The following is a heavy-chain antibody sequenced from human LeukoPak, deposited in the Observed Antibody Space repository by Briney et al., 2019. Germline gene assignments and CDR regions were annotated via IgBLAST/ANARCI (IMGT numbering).Heavy chain of an antibody. CDR1: GFTFSSYA. CDR2: ISSNWDST. Sequence: GGSLRLSCAASGFTFSSYAMHWVRQAPGKGLEYVSAISSNWDSTYYANSVKGRFTISRDNSKNTLYLQMGSLRAEDMAVYYCARAPRIGGTYSYYYYGMDVWGQGTTVTVSS. V-gene: IGHV3-64*01. J-gene: IGHJ6*02. D-gene: IGHD1-26*01. CDR3: ARAPRIGGTYSYYYYGMDV.